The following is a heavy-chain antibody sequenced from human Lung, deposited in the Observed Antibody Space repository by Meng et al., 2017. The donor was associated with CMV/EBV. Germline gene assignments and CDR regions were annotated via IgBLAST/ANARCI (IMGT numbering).Heavy chain of an antibody. D-gene: IGHD6-19*01. Sequence: GDSVSSDSAAWTRIRQSPSRGLEWLGKTYYRSKWYNDYAESVKGRITIYADTSKNQFSLQLISVTPEDTAVYYCAGGGGYTSGWYDYWGQGTLVTVSS. V-gene: IGHV6-1*01. CDR2: TYYRSKWYN. CDR1: GDSVSSDSAA. J-gene: IGHJ4*02. CDR3: AGGGGYTSGWYDY.